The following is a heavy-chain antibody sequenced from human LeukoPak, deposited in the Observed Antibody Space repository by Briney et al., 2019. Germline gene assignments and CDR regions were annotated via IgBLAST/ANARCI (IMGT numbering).Heavy chain of an antibody. CDR2: IIPILGIA. V-gene: IGHV1-69*04. Sequence: ASVKVSCKASGGTFSSYAISWVRQAPGQGLEWMGRIIPILGIANYAQKFQGRVTITADKSTSTAYMGLSSLRSEDTAVYYCARGYGSGPSTRYFDYWGQGTLVTVSS. J-gene: IGHJ4*02. CDR1: GGTFSSYA. D-gene: IGHD3-10*01. CDR3: ARGYGSGPSTRYFDY.